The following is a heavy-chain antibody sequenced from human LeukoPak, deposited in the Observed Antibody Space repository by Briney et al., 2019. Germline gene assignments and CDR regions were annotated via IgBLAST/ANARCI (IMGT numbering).Heavy chain of an antibody. Sequence: SVKVSCKASGYTFTSYGISWVRQAPGQGLEWMGRIIPILGIANYAQKFQGRVTITADKSTSTAYMELSSLRSEDTAVYYCARDRYYYDSSGYSAWGQGTLVTVSS. D-gene: IGHD3-22*01. CDR2: IIPILGIA. CDR3: ARDRYYYDSSGYSA. J-gene: IGHJ5*02. V-gene: IGHV1-69*04. CDR1: GYTFTSYG.